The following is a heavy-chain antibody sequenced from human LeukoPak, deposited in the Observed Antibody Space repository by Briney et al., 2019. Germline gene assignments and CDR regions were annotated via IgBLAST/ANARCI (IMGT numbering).Heavy chain of an antibody. D-gene: IGHD3-9*01. V-gene: IGHV4-59*01. CDR1: GGSIGSFY. J-gene: IGHJ4*02. CDR2: IYFSGNS. CDR3: ANDNKLDY. Sequence: SETLSLTCTVSGGSIGSFYWSWIRQPPGKGLEWIGYIYFSGNSNYNPSLKSRVTISVDASKNQFSLKLSSVTAADTAVYYCANDNKLDYWGQGTLVTVSS.